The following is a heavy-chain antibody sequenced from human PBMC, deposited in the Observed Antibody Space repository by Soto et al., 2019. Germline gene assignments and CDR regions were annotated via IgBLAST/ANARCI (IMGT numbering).Heavy chain of an antibody. CDR1: GLTFSNYW. D-gene: IGHD2-8*02. CDR3: ARDRGSGRY. Sequence: EVHLVESGGDLVQPGGSLRLSCVTSGLTFSNYWLSWVRQAPGKGLEWVANINQAGNKKYYVDSVKGRFTISRDNAKNSLYLQMNSPKAEDTAVYYCARDRGSGRYWGQGTLVTVSS. CDR2: INQAGNKK. V-gene: IGHV3-7*05. J-gene: IGHJ4*02.